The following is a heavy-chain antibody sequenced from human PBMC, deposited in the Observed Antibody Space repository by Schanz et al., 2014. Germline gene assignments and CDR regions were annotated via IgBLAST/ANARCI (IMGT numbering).Heavy chain of an antibody. V-gene: IGHV3-23*04. CDR1: GFTFSTYA. CDR2: ISGSGGST. CDR3: AKGRFGELSAIDV. D-gene: IGHD3-10*01. Sequence: EVQLVESGGAVVQPGRSLRLSCEASGFTFSTYAMSWVRQAPGKGLEWVSAISGSGGSTYYADSVKGRFTISRDNSKNTLYLQMNSLRAEDTAVYYCAKGRFGELSAIDVWGRGTMVTVSS. J-gene: IGHJ3*01.